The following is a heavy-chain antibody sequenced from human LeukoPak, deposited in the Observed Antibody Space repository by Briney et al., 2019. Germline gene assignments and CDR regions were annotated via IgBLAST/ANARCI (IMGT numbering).Heavy chain of an antibody. CDR3: ARDLLYCSSTSCHNNWFDP. V-gene: IGHV4-30-4*08. D-gene: IGHD2-2*01. Sequence: SQTLSLTCTVSGGPISSGDYYWSWIRQPPGKGLEWIGYIYYSGSTYYNPSLKSRVTISVDTSKNQFSLKLSSVTAADTAVYYCARDLLYCSSTSCHNNWFDPWGQGTLVTVSS. CDR2: IYYSGST. J-gene: IGHJ5*02. CDR1: GGPISSGDYY.